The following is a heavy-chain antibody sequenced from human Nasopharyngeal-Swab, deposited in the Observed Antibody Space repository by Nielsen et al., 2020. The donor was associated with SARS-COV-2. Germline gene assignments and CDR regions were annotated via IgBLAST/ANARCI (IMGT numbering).Heavy chain of an antibody. Sequence: RRAPGKGLEWIGYIYYSGSTNYNPSLKSRVTISVDTSKNQFSLKLSPVTAADTAVYYCARVWGATCLNWGQGTLVTVSS. J-gene: IGHJ4*02. CDR2: IYYSGST. D-gene: IGHD1-26*01. CDR3: ARVWGATCLN. V-gene: IGHV4-59*01.